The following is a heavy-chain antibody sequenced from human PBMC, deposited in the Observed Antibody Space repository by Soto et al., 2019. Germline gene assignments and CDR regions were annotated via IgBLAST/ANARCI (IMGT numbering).Heavy chain of an antibody. D-gene: IGHD2-21*02. V-gene: IGHV1-46*02. CDR1: GNTCNNYY. Sequence: QVQLMQSGAEVKKPGASVKVSCKASGNTCNNYYIHWVRQAPGQGLEWMGTINPSGGHTTYAQKFLGRVTMTRDTSTSTLYMELTSLRSEDTAVYYCARGGHVVVVTAAFDYWGQGTLVTVSS. CDR3: ARGGHVVVVTAAFDY. CDR2: INPSGGHT. J-gene: IGHJ4*02.